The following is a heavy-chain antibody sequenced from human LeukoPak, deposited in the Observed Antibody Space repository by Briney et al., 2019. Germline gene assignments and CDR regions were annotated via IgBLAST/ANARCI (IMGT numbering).Heavy chain of an antibody. CDR3: ARSSWGYCSGGSCLLYYFDY. CDR2: IYPGDSDT. D-gene: IGHD2-15*01. Sequence: GESLKISCKGSGYSFTSYWIGWVRQMPGKGLEWMGIIYPGDSDTIYSPSFQGQVTISADKSISTAYLQWSSLKASDTAMYYCARSSWGYCSGGSCLLYYFDYWGQGTLVTVSS. J-gene: IGHJ4*02. V-gene: IGHV5-51*01. CDR1: GYSFTSYW.